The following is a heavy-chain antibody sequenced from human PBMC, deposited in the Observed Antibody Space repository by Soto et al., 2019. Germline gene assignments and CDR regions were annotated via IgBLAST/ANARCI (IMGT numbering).Heavy chain of an antibody. J-gene: IGHJ6*02. CDR1: GFTFSSYG. D-gene: IGHD3-10*01. CDR2: ISYDGSNK. Sequence: GSLRLSCAAFGFTFSSYGMHWVRQAPGKGLEWVAVISYDGSNKYYADSVKGRFTISRDNSKNTLYLQMNSLRAEDTAVYYCAKDRTPGGVMDVWGQGTTVTVSS. CDR3: AKDRTPGGVMDV. V-gene: IGHV3-30*18.